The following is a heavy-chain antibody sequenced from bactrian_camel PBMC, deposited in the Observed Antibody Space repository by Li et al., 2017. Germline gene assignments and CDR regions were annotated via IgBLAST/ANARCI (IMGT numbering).Heavy chain of an antibody. CDR1: KDIYDNYN. D-gene: IGHD7*01. CDR2: ISPIADTT. J-gene: IGHJ4*01. V-gene: IGHV3-3*01. Sequence: HVQLVESGGGSVPAGGSLRLSCTAPKDIYDNYNLGWFREAPGKDREGVVGISPIADTTVTRDFAKGRFTISRDNAKNAVHLQMNSLKPEDTATYYCASSASCILGPNWGRHEYKYWGQGTQVTVS. CDR3: ASSASCILGPNWGRHEYKY.